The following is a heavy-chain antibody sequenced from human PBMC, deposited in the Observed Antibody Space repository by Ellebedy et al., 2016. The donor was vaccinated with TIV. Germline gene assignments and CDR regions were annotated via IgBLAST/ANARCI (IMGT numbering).Heavy chain of an antibody. D-gene: IGHD6-19*01. Sequence: GESLKISCAASGFTFSSYWMSWVRQTSGKGLEWVANIKQDGSEKYYVDSVKGRFTISRDNAKNSLHLQMNRLRAEDTAVYYCARDLGSGWDLVYAFDAWGQGTMVTVSS. CDR1: GFTFSSYW. J-gene: IGHJ3*01. V-gene: IGHV3-7*01. CDR3: ARDLGSGWDLVYAFDA. CDR2: IKQDGSEK.